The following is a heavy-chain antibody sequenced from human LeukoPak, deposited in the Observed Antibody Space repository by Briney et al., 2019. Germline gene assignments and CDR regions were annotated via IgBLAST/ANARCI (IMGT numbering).Heavy chain of an antibody. D-gene: IGHD3-10*01. CDR3: AKEGAYPIITYDS. J-gene: IGHJ5*01. Sequence: PGGSLRLSCAASAFTFSSYWMTWVRQPPGKGLEWVANIKQDGNEKHYEDSVKGRFSISRDNAKNSLYLQMDSLRAEDTAVYYCAKEGAYPIITYDSWGQGALVTVSS. CDR2: IKQDGNEK. CDR1: AFTFSSYW. V-gene: IGHV3-7*01.